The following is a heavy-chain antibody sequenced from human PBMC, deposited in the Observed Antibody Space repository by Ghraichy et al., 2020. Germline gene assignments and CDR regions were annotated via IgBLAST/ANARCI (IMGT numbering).Heavy chain of an antibody. CDR1: GFTFSDYS. Sequence: GESLNISCTASGFTFSDYSMIWVRQAPGKGLEWVSSISRRSSPTYYADSVQGRFTISRDNAKTSVYLQMNSLRAEDTALYYCVRQVGDDSSNWFDPWGQGTLVTVSS. CDR2: ISRRSSPT. D-gene: IGHD1-26*01. CDR3: VRQVGDDSSNWFDP. J-gene: IGHJ5*02. V-gene: IGHV3-21*01.